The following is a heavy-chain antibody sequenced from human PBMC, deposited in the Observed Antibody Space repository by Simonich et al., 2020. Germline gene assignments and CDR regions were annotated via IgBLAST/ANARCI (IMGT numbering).Heavy chain of an antibody. CDR1: GYTFTSYG. Sequence: QVQLVQSGAEVKKPGASVKVSCKASGYTFTSYGISWVRQAPGQGLEWVGGNSAYNGNTNYAQKLQGRVTMTTDTSTSTADMGLRSLRSDDTAVYYGARASRGTWWYYYFDYWGQGTLVTVSS. V-gene: IGHV1-18*01. CDR2: NSAYNGNT. J-gene: IGHJ4*02. D-gene: IGHD2-15*01. CDR3: ARASRGTWWYYYFDY.